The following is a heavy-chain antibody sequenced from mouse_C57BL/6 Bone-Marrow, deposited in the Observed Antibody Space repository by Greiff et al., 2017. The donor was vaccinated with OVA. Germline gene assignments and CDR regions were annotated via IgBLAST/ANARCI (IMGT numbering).Heavy chain of an antibody. CDR1: GYTFTSYW. D-gene: IGHD1-1*01. V-gene: IGHV1-64*01. Sequence: VQLQQSGAELVKPGASVKLSCKASGYTFTSYWMHWVKQRPGQGLEWIGMIHPNSGSTNYNEKFKSKATLTVDKSSSTAYMQLSSLTSEDSAVYYCARDYYCYYGSSYVYYYAMDYWGQGTSVTVSS. J-gene: IGHJ4*01. CDR2: IHPNSGST. CDR3: ARDYYCYYGSSYVYYYAMDY.